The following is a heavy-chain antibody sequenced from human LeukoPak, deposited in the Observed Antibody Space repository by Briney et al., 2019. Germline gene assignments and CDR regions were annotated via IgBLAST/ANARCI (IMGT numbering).Heavy chain of an antibody. CDR3: AREGGPVGDYASSES. J-gene: IGHJ5*02. CDR2: MYTSGST. Sequence: SETLSLTCAVSGGSISSDYWSWMRQPAGKQPEWIGRMYTSGSTYYNPSLKSRVTMSADTSKNQCSLKLTSVTAADTSVYYCAREGGPVGDYASSESWGQGTLVTVSS. D-gene: IGHD4-17*01. CDR1: GGSISSDY. V-gene: IGHV4-4*07.